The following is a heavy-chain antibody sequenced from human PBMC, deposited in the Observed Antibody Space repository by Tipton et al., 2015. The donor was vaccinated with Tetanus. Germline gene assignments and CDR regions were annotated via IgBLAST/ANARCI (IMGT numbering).Heavy chain of an antibody. D-gene: IGHD2/OR15-2a*01. CDR2: ISYSGNT. CDR1: GRSLSGSTYY. Sequence: TLSLTCTVSGRSLSGSTYYWGWIRQPPGKGLEWIGSISYSGNTHYTPSLKSRVTVSVDTSTDQFSLNLNSVTAADTGVYYCARHSRGSIFYWGRGTLVTVSS. V-gene: IGHV4-39*01. CDR3: ARHSRGSIFY. J-gene: IGHJ4*02.